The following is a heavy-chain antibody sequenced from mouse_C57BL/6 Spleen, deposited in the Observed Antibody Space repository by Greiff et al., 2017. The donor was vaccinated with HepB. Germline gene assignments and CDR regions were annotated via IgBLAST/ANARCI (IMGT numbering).Heavy chain of an antibody. V-gene: IGHV5-17*01. Sequence: LVESGGGLVKPGGSLKLSCAASGFTFSDYGMHWVRQAPEKGLEWVAYISSGSSTIYYADTVKGRFTISRDNAKNTLFLQMTSLRSEDAAMYYCARPYDGSYYYAMDYWGQGTSVTVSS. CDR2: ISSGSSTI. CDR1: GFTFSDYG. CDR3: ARPYDGSYYYAMDY. D-gene: IGHD2-3*01. J-gene: IGHJ4*01.